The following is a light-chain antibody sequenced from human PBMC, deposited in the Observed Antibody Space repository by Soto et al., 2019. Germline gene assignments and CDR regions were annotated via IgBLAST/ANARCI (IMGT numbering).Light chain of an antibody. CDR2: DIN. CDR1: TGTVTSGHY. CDR3: LLSYSGPSI. V-gene: IGLV7-46*01. J-gene: IGLJ7*01. Sequence: QTVVTQEPSLTVSPGGTVTLTCGSSTGTVTSGHYPYWFQVKPGQAPRTLLYDINNKHSGTPARFSGSLLAVKSSLTLSSAQPEEEADYYCLLSYSGPSIFGRGTQLTLL.